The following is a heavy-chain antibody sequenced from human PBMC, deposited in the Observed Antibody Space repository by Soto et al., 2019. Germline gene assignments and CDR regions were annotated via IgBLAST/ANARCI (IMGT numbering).Heavy chain of an antibody. CDR2: ISPYNGNA. Sequence: ASVKFSCKASGYGFTIYGLSWVRQAPGQGLEWMAWISPYNGNANYAQKFQGRVSMITDTSTSTAYMELRSLGSDDTAVYYCARDLGFSSSKALDFWGQGTLVTVSS. V-gene: IGHV1-18*01. D-gene: IGHD6-19*01. CDR1: GYGFTIYG. J-gene: IGHJ4*02. CDR3: ARDLGFSSSKALDF.